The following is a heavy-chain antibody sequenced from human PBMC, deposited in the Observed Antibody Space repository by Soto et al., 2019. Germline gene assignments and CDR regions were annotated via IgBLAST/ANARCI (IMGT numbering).Heavy chain of an antibody. V-gene: IGHV4-30-4*01. J-gene: IGHJ5*01. D-gene: IGHD2-15*01. CDR1: GDSISTVDYF. CDR3: ARGRYCLTGSCFPNWFDS. Sequence: QVHLLESGPGLVKPSQTLSLTCSVSGDSISTVDYFWAWIRQPPGQALEYIEYIYKSTTTYYNPSFESRVAIPLDMSKSQFSLNVTSGTAADTAVYFCARGRYCLTGSCFPNWFDSWGQGALVTVSS. CDR2: IYKSTTT.